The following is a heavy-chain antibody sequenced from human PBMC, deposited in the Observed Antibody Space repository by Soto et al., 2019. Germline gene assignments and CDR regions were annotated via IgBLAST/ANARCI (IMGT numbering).Heavy chain of an antibody. CDR3: ALIRDDYGDSYGMDV. V-gene: IGHV2-26*01. CDR2: IFSNDEK. CDR1: AFSLSNARIG. D-gene: IGHD4-17*01. J-gene: IGHJ6*02. Sequence: QVTLKESGPVLVKPTATLTLTCTVSAFSLSNARIGVSWIRQPPGKALEWLAHIFSNDEKSYSTSLKSRLTISKDTSKGQVVLTMTNMDPVDTATYYCALIRDDYGDSYGMDVWGQGSTVTVSS.